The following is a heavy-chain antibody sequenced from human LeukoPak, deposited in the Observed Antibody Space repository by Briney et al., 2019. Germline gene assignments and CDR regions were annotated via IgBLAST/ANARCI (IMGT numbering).Heavy chain of an antibody. J-gene: IGHJ6*02. CDR1: GYSFTSYW. V-gene: IGHV5-51*01. D-gene: IGHD4-23*01. CDR3: ARQSDYGGNARGYYYYGMDV. CDR2: IYPGDSDT. Sequence: GESLKISCKGSGYSFTSYWIGWVRQMPGKGLEWMGIIYPGDSDTRYSPSFQGQVTISADKSISTAYLQWSSLKASDTAMYYCARQSDYGGNARGYYYYGMDVWGQGTTVTVSS.